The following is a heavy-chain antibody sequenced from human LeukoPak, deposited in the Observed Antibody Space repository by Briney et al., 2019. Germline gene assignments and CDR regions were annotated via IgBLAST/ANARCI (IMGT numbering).Heavy chain of an antibody. CDR1: GYTFTSYG. CDR3: ARVHYYYYYMDV. V-gene: IGHV1-18*01. CDR2: ISAYNGNT. Sequence: ASVKVSCTASGYTFTSYGISWVRQAPGQGLEWMGWISAYNGNTNYAQKLQGRVTMTTDTSTSTAYMELRSLRSDDTAVYYCARVHYYYYYMDVWGKGTTVTVSS. J-gene: IGHJ6*03.